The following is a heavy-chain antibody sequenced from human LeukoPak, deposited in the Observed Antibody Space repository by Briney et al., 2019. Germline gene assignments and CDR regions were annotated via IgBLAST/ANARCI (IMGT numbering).Heavy chain of an antibody. D-gene: IGHD6-19*01. CDR2: ISGSGGST. Sequence: SGGSLRLSCAASGFTFISYAMSWVRQAPGKGLEWVSAISGSGGSTYYADSVKGRFTISRDNSKNTLYLQMNSLRAEDTAVYYCAKAGWYQSPVDYWGQGTLVTVSS. V-gene: IGHV3-23*01. J-gene: IGHJ4*02. CDR3: AKAGWYQSPVDY. CDR1: GFTFISYA.